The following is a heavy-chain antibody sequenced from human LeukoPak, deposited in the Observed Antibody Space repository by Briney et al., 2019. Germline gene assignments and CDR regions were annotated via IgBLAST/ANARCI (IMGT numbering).Heavy chain of an antibody. CDR2: ISSSSSTI. D-gene: IGHD4-23*01. V-gene: IGHV3-48*04. CDR1: GFIFSSYS. CDR3: AREGANGGTVLEYYYYGMDV. J-gene: IGHJ6*02. Sequence: GGSLRLSCAASGFIFSSYSMNWVRQAPGKGLGWVSYISSSSSTIYYADSVKGRFTISRDNAKNSLYMKMNSLRAEDTAVYYCAREGANGGTVLEYYYYGMDVWGQGTTVTVSS.